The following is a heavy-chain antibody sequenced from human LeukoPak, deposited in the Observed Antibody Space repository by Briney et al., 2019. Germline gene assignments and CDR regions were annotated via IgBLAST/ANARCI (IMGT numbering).Heavy chain of an antibody. J-gene: IGHJ4*02. D-gene: IGHD6-13*01. CDR2: IYYSGST. Sequence: SETLSLTCTVSGGSISSGGHYWSWIRQHPGKGLEWIGYIYYSGSTYYNPSLKSRVTISVDTSKNQFSLKLSSVTAADTAVYYCARVAAGTFDYWGQGTLVTVSS. V-gene: IGHV4-31*03. CDR3: ARVAAGTFDY. CDR1: GGSISSGGHY.